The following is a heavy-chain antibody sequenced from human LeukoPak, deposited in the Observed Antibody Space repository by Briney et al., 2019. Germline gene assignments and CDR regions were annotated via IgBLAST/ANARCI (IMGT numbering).Heavy chain of an antibody. CDR3: ARAGFNWNDPFNY. CDR2: ISYDGSNK. V-gene: IGHV3-30-3*01. CDR1: GFTFGSYA. Sequence: GGSLRLSCAASGFTFGSYAMHWVRQAPGKGLEWVAVISYDGSNKYYADSVKGRFTISRDNSKNTLYLQMNSLRAEDTAVYYCARAGFNWNDPFNYRGQGTLVTVSS. D-gene: IGHD1-20*01. J-gene: IGHJ4*02.